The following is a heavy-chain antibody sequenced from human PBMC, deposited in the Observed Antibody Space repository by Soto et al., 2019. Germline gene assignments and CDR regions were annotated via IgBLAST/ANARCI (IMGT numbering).Heavy chain of an antibody. CDR3: ARDHRVRGVITNYYYYGMDV. D-gene: IGHD3-10*02. CDR1: GFTFSSYW. V-gene: IGHV3-7*05. CDR2: IKQDGSEK. J-gene: IGHJ6*02. Sequence: GGSLRLSCAASGFTFSSYWMSWVRQAPGKGLEWVANIKQDGSEKYYVDSVKGRFTISRDNAKNSLYLQMNSLRAEDTAVYYCARDHRVRGVITNYYYYGMDVWGQGTTVTVSS.